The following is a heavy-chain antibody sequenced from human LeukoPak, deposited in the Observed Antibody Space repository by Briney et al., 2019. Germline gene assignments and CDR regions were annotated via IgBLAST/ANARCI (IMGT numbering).Heavy chain of an antibody. CDR2: ICCRGSTF. Sequence: GGSLSLSCAASGLTHSLYEMNGVRQAPGKGLEGVSSICCRGSTFYYADSVTGQCTISRDNAKNSLYLQMNSLRATDTAIYYCARRYCSTTSCHFYYWGQGTLVTVAS. D-gene: IGHD2-2*01. CDR1: GLTHSLYE. CDR3: ARRYCSTTSCHFYY. J-gene: IGHJ4*02. V-gene: IGHV3-48*03.